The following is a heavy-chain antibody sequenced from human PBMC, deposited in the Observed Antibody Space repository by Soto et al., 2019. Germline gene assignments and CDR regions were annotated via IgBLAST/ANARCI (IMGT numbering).Heavy chain of an antibody. J-gene: IGHJ6*02. D-gene: IGHD2-15*01. CDR2: IYHSGNI. CDR1: GYSITSGYY. CDR3: AREGGTYCSGGSCYSDYYYYTMDV. V-gene: IGHV4-38-2*02. Sequence: WETLSLTCAVSGYSITSGYYWGWIRQPPGKGLEWIGSIYHSGNIYYNPSLKSRVTISVDTSKNQFSLRLSSVTAADTAVYYCAREGGTYCSGGSCYSDYYYYTMDVWGQGTTVTVSS.